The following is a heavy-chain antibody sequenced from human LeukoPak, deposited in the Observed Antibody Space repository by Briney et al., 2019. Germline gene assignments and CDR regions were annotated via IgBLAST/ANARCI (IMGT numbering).Heavy chain of an antibody. J-gene: IGHJ4*02. CDR2: MNPNSGNT. CDR3: ARGPPRGGHCSGGSCYSWVTDFDY. V-gene: IGHV1-8*01. Sequence: ASVKVSCKASVYTFSSYDINWVRQATGQGLEWMGWMNPNSGNTGYAQKFQGRVTMTRNTPISTAYMELSSLRSEDTAVYYCARGPPRGGHCSGGSCYSWVTDFDYWGQGTLVTVSS. D-gene: IGHD2-15*01. CDR1: VYTFSSYD.